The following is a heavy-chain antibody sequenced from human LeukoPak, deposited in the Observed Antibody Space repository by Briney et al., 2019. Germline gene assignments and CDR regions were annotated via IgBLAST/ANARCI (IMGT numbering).Heavy chain of an antibody. Sequence: PGGSLRLSCAASGFTFSSYSMNWVRQAPGKGLEWVSSISSSSSYIYYADSVKGRFTISRDNAKNSLYLQMNSLRAEDTAVYYCARVFGSSSGQGGWFDPWGQGTLVTVSS. CDR3: ARVFGSSSGQGGWFDP. V-gene: IGHV3-21*01. CDR2: ISSSSSYI. CDR1: GFTFSSYS. D-gene: IGHD6-19*01. J-gene: IGHJ5*02.